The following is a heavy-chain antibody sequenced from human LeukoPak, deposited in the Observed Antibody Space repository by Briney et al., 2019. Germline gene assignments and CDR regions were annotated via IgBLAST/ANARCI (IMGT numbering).Heavy chain of an antibody. V-gene: IGHV3-9*01. CDR1: GFTFDGYA. J-gene: IGHJ6*02. CDR3: AKATRFGRGVMDV. Sequence: GGSLRLSCAASGFTFDGYAMHWVRQAPGKGLEWVSGISWNSGSIGYADSVKGRFTISRDNAKNSLYLQMNSLRAEDTALYYCAKATRFGRGVMDVWGQGTTVTVSS. CDR2: ISWNSGSI. D-gene: IGHD3-10*01.